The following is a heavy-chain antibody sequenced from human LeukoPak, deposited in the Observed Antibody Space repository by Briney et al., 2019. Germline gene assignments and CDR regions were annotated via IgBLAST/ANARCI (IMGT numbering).Heavy chain of an antibody. Sequence: SETLSLTCTVSGDSINSGGYYWSWIRQPPGKGLEWIGSIYHVGSTYYSPSLKSRLTISVDTSKNQFSLKLSSVTAADTAVCYCARTYSSGWLSVYYFENWGQGTLVTASS. CDR3: ARTYSSGWLSVYYFEN. D-gene: IGHD6-19*01. CDR2: IYHVGST. CDR1: GDSINSGGYY. J-gene: IGHJ4*02. V-gene: IGHV4-39*07.